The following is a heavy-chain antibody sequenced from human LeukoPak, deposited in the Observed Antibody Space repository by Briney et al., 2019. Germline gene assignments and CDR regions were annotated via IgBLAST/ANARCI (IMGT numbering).Heavy chain of an antibody. CDR3: ARGDYDILTGPHAFDY. V-gene: IGHV1-18*01. CDR2: ISVYNGYT. J-gene: IGHJ4*02. Sequence: ASVKVSCKASGYTFTSYGFSWVRQAPGQGLEWMGWISVYNGYTNYTQKLQGRVTMTTDTSTSTAYMELRSLRSDDTAVYYCARGDYDILTGPHAFDYWGQGTLVTVSS. D-gene: IGHD3-9*01. CDR1: GYTFTSYG.